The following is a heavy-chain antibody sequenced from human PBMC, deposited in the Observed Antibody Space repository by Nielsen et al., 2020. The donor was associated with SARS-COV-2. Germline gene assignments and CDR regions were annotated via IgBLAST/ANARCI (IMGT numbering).Heavy chain of an antibody. CDR1: GDFISSDNW. CDR2: MHHSGSS. Sequence: SETLSLTCAVSGDFISSDNWWSWVRQPPGKGLEWIGEMHHSGSSKYNPSLKGRATISVDSSKNQFSLRLDSVTAADTAVYYCASWSWFRSNYWGQGTLVTVS. J-gene: IGHJ4*02. CDR3: ASWSWFRSNY. V-gene: IGHV4-4*02. D-gene: IGHD2-8*02.